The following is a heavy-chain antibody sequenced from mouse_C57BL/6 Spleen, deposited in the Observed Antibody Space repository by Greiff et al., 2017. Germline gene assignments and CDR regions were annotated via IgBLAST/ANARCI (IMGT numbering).Heavy chain of an antibody. D-gene: IGHD2-3*01. CDR2: INPDTGGT. CDR3: TTDGYWFAY. V-gene: IGHV14-4*01. CDR1: GFNFNDDY. Sequence: EVQLQQSGAELVRPGASVKLSCTASGFNFNDDYMHWVKQSPEKGLEWIGWINPDTGGTEYASKFQGQATITADTSSNTAYLQLSSLTSEDTAVYYCTTDGYWFAYWGQGTLVTVSA. J-gene: IGHJ3*01.